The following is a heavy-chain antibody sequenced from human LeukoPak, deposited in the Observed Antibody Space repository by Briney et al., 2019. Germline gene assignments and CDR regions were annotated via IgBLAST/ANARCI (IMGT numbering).Heavy chain of an antibody. CDR1: GFTPSDHY. D-gene: IGHD1-26*01. Sequence: VGSLRLSCAASGFTPSDHYMDCVCEPPGGGLECVGRIRNKAYSDTTEYAASVKDRFTISRDGSKNSLYLQMNSLKTEDTAVYYCARGTVGATSYYYDFYYLDVWGKGTTVTVSS. J-gene: IGHJ6*03. V-gene: IGHV3-72*01. CDR3: ARGTVGATSYYYDFYYLDV. CDR2: IRNKAYSDTT.